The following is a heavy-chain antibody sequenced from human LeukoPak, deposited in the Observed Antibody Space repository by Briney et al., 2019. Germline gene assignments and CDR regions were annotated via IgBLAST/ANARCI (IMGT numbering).Heavy chain of an antibody. CDR1: GGSISSGSYY. Sequence: PSETLSLTCTVSGGSISSGSYYWSWIRQPAGKGLEWIGRIYTSGSTNYNPSLKSRVTISVDTSKNQFSLKLSSVTAADTAVYYCARDRWVPSPLPFDWGQGTLVTVSS. D-gene: IGHD4-23*01. J-gene: IGHJ4*02. V-gene: IGHV4-61*02. CDR2: IYTSGST. CDR3: ARDRWVPSPLPFD.